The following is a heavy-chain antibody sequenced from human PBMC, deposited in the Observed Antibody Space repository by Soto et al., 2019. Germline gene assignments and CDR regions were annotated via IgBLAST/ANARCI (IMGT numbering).Heavy chain of an antibody. CDR2: ISAYNGNT. D-gene: IGHD2-15*01. V-gene: IGHV1-18*01. CDR1: GYTFTSYG. CDR3: ARVPTTSPIVVVVADVSDWFDP. J-gene: IGHJ5*02. Sequence: ASVKVSCKASGYTFTSYGISWVRQAPGQGLEWMGWISAYNGNTNYAQKLQGRVTMTTYTSTSTAYMELRSLRSDDTAVYYWARVPTTSPIVVVVADVSDWFDPWGQGTLVTVSS.